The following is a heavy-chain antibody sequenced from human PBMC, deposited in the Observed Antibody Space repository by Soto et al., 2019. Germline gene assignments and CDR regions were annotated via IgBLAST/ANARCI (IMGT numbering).Heavy chain of an antibody. Sequence: PSETLSLTCTVSGGSINSYYWSWIRQAPGKGLEWIGYIYYSGSATYNPSFKSRGTISVDTSKNQFSLRLSSVTAADTAVYYCAREAGADYYYSMDLWGQGTTVTVSS. CDR1: GGSINSYY. CDR2: IYYSGSA. D-gene: IGHD3-10*01. J-gene: IGHJ6*02. V-gene: IGHV4-59*12. CDR3: AREAGADYYYSMDL.